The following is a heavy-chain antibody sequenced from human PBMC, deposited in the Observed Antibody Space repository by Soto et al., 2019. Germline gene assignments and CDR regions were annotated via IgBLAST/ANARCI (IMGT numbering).Heavy chain of an antibody. D-gene: IGHD3-10*01. CDR3: ARADGSGSSLYYGMDV. CDR2: ISSSSSYI. CDR1: GFTFSSYS. V-gene: IGHV3-21*01. Sequence: GGSLRLSCAASGFTFSSYSMNWVRQAPGKGLEWVSSISSSSSYIYYADSVKGRFTISRDNAKNSLYLQMNSLRAEDTAVYYCARADGSGSSLYYGMDVWGQGTTVTVSS. J-gene: IGHJ6*02.